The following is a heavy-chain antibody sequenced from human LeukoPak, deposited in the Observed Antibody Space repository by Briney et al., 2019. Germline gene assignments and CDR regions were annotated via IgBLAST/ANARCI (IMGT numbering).Heavy chain of an antibody. J-gene: IGHJ4*02. D-gene: IGHD1-26*01. CDR3: AKGSGSGSYSVSFYFDY. CDR1: GFTFDDYA. CDR2: ISWNSGSI. Sequence: GRSLRLSCAASGFTFDDYAMHWVRQAPGKGLEWVSGISWNSGSIGYADSVKGRFTISRDNAKNSLYLQMNSLRAEDTALYYCAKGSGSGSYSVSFYFDYWGQGTLVTVSS. V-gene: IGHV3-9*01.